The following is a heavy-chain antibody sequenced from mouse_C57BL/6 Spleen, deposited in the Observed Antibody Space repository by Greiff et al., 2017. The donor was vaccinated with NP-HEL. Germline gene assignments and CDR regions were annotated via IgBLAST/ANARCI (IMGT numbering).Heavy chain of an antibody. V-gene: IGHV1-15*01. D-gene: IGHD1-1*01. Sequence: QVTLKESGAELVRPGASVTLSCKASGYTFTDYEMHWVKQTPVHGLEWIGAIDPETGGTAYNQKFKGKAILTADKSSSTAYMELRSLTSEDSAVYYCTNHQTNYYYGSSYGDYWGQGTTLTVSS. CDR2: IDPETGGT. J-gene: IGHJ2*01. CDR1: GYTFTDYE. CDR3: TNHQTNYYYGSSYGDY.